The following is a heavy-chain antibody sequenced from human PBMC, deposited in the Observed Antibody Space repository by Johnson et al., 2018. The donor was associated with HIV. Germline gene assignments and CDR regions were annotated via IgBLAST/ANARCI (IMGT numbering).Heavy chain of an antibody. J-gene: IGHJ3*02. V-gene: IGHV3-30*18. CDR1: GFTFDDYA. CDR2: ISYDGSNK. CDR3: AKDPGRRDPHAFDI. Sequence: QVQLVESGGGLVQPGRSLRLSCAASGFTFDDYAMHWVRQAPGKGLEWVAVISYDGSNKYYADSVKGRFTISRDNSKNTLYLQMNSRRAEDTAVYYCAKDPGRRDPHAFDIWGQGTMVTVSS. D-gene: IGHD2-15*01.